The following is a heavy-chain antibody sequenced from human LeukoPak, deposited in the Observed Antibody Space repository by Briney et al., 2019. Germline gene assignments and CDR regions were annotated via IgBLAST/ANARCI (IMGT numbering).Heavy chain of an antibody. D-gene: IGHD6-13*01. CDR3: ATDLGSSWPLDY. V-gene: IGHV1-18*01. Sequence: ASVKVSCRASGYTFSNFGLTWVRQAPGQGLEWMGWISGYSGNANYAQKFQGRVTMTEDTSTDTAYMELSSLRSEDTAVYYCATDLGSSWPLDYWGQGTLVTVSS. J-gene: IGHJ4*02. CDR1: GYTFSNFG. CDR2: ISGYSGNA.